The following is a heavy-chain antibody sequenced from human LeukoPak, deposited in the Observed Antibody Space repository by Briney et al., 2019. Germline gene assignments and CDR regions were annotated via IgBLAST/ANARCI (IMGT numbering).Heavy chain of an antibody. CDR2: VSGSGGST. J-gene: IGHJ4*02. Sequence: GGSLRLSCAASGFTFTNSAMTWVRQAPGKGLEWVSTVSGSGGSTYYADSVKGRFTISRDNSENTLYLQMNSLRAQDTAVYYCAKSLAVPGSPDYWGQGTLATVSS. V-gene: IGHV3-23*01. CDR3: AKSLAVPGSPDY. CDR1: GFTFTNSA. D-gene: IGHD6-19*01.